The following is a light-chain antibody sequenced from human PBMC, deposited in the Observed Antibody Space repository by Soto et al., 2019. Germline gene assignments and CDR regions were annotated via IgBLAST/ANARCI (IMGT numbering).Light chain of an antibody. CDR1: SSDVGGYNH. V-gene: IGLV2-14*01. CDR2: EVS. J-gene: IGLJ2*01. Sequence: QSALTQPASVSGSPGQSITISCTGTSSDVGGYNHVSWYQQHPGKATKLMIYEVSNRPSGVSNRFSGSKSGNTASLTISGLQAEDEADYYCSSYTSSSTLRVFGGGTKLTVL. CDR3: SSYTSSSTLRV.